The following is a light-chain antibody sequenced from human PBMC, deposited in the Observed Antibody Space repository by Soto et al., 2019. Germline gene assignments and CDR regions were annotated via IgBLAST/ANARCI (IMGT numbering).Light chain of an antibody. CDR3: AAWADSLNGWV. J-gene: IGLJ3*02. Sequence: QSVLTQAPSASGTPGQRVTISCSGSSSNIGSNTVTWYQQVPGTAPKLLIYSNDQRPSGVPDRFSGSKSGTSASLAIAGLQSEDEADYYCAAWADSLNGWVFGGGTKVTVL. V-gene: IGLV1-44*01. CDR2: SND. CDR1: SSNIGSNT.